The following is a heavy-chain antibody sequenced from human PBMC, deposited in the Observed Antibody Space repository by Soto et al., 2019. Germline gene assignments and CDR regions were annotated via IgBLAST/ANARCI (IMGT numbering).Heavy chain of an antibody. J-gene: IGHJ6*03. CDR2: IFYSGST. V-gene: IGHV4-39*07. CDR1: GGSISSSRSY. D-gene: IGHD2-15*01. CDR3: ARVRIGPKRGGSCYYMDV. Sequence: SETLSLTCNVSGGSISSSRSYWAWIRKPPGKGLEWIANIFYSGSTYYNPSLASRVTISVDTSKNQFSLKLSSVTAADTAVYYCARVRIGPKRGGSCYYMDVWGKGTTVTVSS.